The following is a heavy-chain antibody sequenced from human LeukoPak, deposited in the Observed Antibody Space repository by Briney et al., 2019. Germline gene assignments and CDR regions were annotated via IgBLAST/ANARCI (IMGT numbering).Heavy chain of an antibody. J-gene: IGHJ4*02. D-gene: IGHD2-21*02. V-gene: IGHV3-23*01. CDR3: AKSHHVTAIDY. CDR2: IINSGDTT. CDR1: EFSVGSNY. Sequence: GGSLRLSCAASEFSVGSNYMTWVRQAPGKGLQWVSGIINSGDTTHYADSVKGRFTVSRDNSKNTLYLQMNSLRVEDTAVYYCAKSHHVTAIDYWGQGTLVTVSP.